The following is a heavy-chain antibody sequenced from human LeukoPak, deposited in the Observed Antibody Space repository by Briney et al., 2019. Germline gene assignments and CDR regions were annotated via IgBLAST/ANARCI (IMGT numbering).Heavy chain of an antibody. CDR2: IHYTGYT. Sequence: PSETLSLTCTVSGGSISGYYWSWIRQPPGKRLEWIGYIHYTGYTDYNPSLKSRVTISVDTSKNQFSLKLSSVTAADTAVYYCARGVEHHDAFDIWGQGTMVTVSS. CDR3: ARGVEHHDAFDI. J-gene: IGHJ3*02. CDR1: GGSISGYY. V-gene: IGHV4-59*12. D-gene: IGHD1/OR15-1a*01.